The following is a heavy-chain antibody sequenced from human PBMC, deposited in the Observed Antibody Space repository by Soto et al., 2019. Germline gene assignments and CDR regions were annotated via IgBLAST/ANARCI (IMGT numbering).Heavy chain of an antibody. Sequence: SETLSLTCTVSGGSISSSSYNWGWIRQPPGKGLEWIGNIDYSGGTYCNPSLKSRVAISVDTSKNQFSLKLSSVTAEDTAVYYCERRGKGYHDSSGYYLRWFDHWGQGTLVTVSS. CDR1: GGSISSSSYN. D-gene: IGHD3-22*01. V-gene: IGHV4-39*01. J-gene: IGHJ5*02. CDR2: IDYSGGT. CDR3: ERRGKGYHDSSGYYLRWFDH.